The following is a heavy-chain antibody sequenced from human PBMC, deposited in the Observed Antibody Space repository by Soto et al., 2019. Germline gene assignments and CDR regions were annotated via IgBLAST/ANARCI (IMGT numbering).Heavy chain of an antibody. Sequence: EVQLVESGGGLVQPGESLRLSCAPSAFDFGGSWMSWVRQAPGKGLEWVANIMPDGNKKYYVDSVKGRFTISRDNTKNSLVLQMNSLRAEDTAVYYCARGGRWLYFHSWGQGTPVTVSS. D-gene: IGHD6-19*01. CDR2: IMPDGNKK. CDR3: ARGGRWLYFHS. J-gene: IGHJ4*02. V-gene: IGHV3-7*01. CDR1: AFDFGGSW.